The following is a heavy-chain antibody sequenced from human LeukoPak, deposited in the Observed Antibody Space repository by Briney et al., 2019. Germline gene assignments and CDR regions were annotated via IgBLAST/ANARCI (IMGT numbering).Heavy chain of an antibody. CDR2: INHSGST. D-gene: IGHD1-26*01. V-gene: IGHV4-38-2*02. CDR3: ARPRATGDY. CDR1: GYSISSGYY. Sequence: SETLSLTCSVSGYSISSGYYWDWIRQPPGKGLEWIGEINHSGSTNYNPSLKSRVTISVDTSKNQFSLKLSSVTAADTAVYYCARPRATGDYWGQGTMVTVSS. J-gene: IGHJ4*02.